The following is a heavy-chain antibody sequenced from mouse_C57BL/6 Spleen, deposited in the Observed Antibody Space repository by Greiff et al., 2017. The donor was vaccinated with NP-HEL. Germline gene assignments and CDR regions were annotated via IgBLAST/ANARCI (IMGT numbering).Heavy chain of an antibody. V-gene: IGHV1-82*01. D-gene: IGHD1-1*01. CDR3: AKGLRYFDY. CDR1: GYAFSSSW. J-gene: IGHJ2*01. Sequence: QVHVKQSGPELVKPGASVKISCKASGYAFSSSWMNWVKQRPGKGLEWIGRIYPGDGDTTYNGKFKGKATLTADKSSSTADMQLRSLTSEDSAVYFCAKGLRYFDYWGQGTTLTVSS. CDR2: IYPGDGDT.